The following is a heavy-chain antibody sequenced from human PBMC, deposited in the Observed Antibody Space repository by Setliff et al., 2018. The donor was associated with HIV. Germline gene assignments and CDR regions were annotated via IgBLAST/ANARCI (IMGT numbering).Heavy chain of an antibody. V-gene: IGHV5-51*01. Sequence: GESLKISCKGSGYSFSSYWIGWVRQMPGKGLEFMGLLYPADSNIRYSPSFQGQVTISVDKSTNTAFLQWTSLRASDTAMYYCTRLLPGDPYFDYWGQGTLVTVSS. D-gene: IGHD7-27*01. J-gene: IGHJ4*02. CDR1: GYSFSSYW. CDR2: LYPADSNI. CDR3: TRLLPGDPYFDY.